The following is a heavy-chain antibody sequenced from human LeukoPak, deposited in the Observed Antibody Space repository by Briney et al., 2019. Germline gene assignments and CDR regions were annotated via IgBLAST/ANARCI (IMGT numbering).Heavy chain of an antibody. CDR2: IHSGGNT. CDR1: GFTVSNNY. CDR3: ARANSATIPGADP. J-gene: IGHJ5*02. Sequence: GGSLRLSCAASGFTVSNNYMSWVRQAPGKGLEWVSIIHSGGNTYYADSVKGRFTISRGNSKNTLYLQMNSLRVEDTAVYYCARANSATIPGADPWGQGTLVTVSS. V-gene: IGHV3-53*01. D-gene: IGHD1-26*01.